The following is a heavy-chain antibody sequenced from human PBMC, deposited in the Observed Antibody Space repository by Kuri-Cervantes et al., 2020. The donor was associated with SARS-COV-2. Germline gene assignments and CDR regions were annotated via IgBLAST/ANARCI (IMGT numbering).Heavy chain of an antibody. CDR3: ARARVGVFDF. J-gene: IGHJ4*02. D-gene: IGHD2-21*01. Sequence: GESLKISCAASGSTFNTCAMHWVRQAPGKGLEWVAMISSDGSNKNYADSVKGRFTISRDNSKNTLYLQINSLRTEDTAVFYCARARVGVFDFWGQGAQVTVSS. CDR2: ISSDGSNK. CDR1: GSTFNTCA. V-gene: IGHV3-30*04.